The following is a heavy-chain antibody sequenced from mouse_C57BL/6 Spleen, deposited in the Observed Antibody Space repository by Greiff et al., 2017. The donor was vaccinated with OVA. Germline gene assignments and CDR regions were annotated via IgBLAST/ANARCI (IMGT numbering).Heavy chain of an antibody. J-gene: IGHJ3*01. Sequence: QVQLKQPGAELVKPGASVKLSCKASGYTFTSYWMHWVKQRPGRGLEWIGRIDPNSGGTKYNEKFKSKATLTVDKPSSTAYMQLSSLTSEDSAVYYCARDSNKVFLAYWGQGTLVTVSA. V-gene: IGHV1-72*01. CDR1: GYTFTSYW. CDR3: ARDSNKVFLAY. CDR2: IDPNSGGT. D-gene: IGHD2-5*01.